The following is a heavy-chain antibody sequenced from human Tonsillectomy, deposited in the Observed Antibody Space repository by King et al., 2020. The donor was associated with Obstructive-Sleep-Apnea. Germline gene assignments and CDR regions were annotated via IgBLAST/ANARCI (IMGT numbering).Heavy chain of an antibody. J-gene: IGHJ4*02. CDR3: AAIEKAVPSA. CDR1: GFTFSSYS. D-gene: IGHD5-24*01. Sequence: DVQLVESGGGLVKPGGSLRLSCAASGFTFSSYSMNWVRQAPGKGLEWVSSISSSSSYIYYADSVKGRFTISRDNAKNSLYLQMNSLRAEDTAVYYCAAIEKAVPSAWGQGTLVTVSS. V-gene: IGHV3-21*01. CDR2: ISSSSSYI.